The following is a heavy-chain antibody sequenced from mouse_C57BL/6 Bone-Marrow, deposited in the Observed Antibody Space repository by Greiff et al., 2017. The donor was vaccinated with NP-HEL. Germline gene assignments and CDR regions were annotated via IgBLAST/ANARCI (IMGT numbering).Heavy chain of an antibody. CDR2: INPYNGGT. J-gene: IGHJ4*01. Sequence: VQLQQSGPVLVKPGASVKMSCKASGYTFTDYYMNWVKQSHGKSLEWIGVINPYNGGTSYNQKFKGKATLTVDKSSSTAYMELNSLTSEDSAVYYCARYPFYYDYDVDYWGQGTSVTVSS. D-gene: IGHD2-4*01. V-gene: IGHV1-19*01. CDR3: ARYPFYYDYDVDY. CDR1: GYTFTDYY.